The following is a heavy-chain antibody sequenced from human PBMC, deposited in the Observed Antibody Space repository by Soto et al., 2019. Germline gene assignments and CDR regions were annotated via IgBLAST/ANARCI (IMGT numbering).Heavy chain of an antibody. Sequence: QVQLVESGGGVVQPGRSLRLSCAASGFTFSSYGMHWVRQAPGKGLEWVAVISYDGSNKYYADSVKGRFTISRDNSKNTLYLQMTSLRAEDTAVYYCAKDFAITMIVGVKPPFAYWGQGTLVTVSS. V-gene: IGHV3-30*18. CDR3: AKDFAITMIVGVKPPFAY. D-gene: IGHD3-22*01. J-gene: IGHJ4*02. CDR2: ISYDGSNK. CDR1: GFTFSSYG.